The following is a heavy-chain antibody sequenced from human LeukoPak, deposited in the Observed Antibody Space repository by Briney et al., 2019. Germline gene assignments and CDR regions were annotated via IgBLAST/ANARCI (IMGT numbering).Heavy chain of an antibody. D-gene: IGHD3-3*01. CDR1: ADTFINYW. J-gene: IGHJ4*02. Sequence: GESLKISCKVSADTFINYWIAWVRQVPGKGLEWMGIIYPGDSETIYGPSFQGQVTISADRSPTTAYLQWRSLKASDSAMYYCVRRSGRWSDFDYWGQGTLVTVSS. CDR3: VRRSGRWSDFDY. V-gene: IGHV5-51*01. CDR2: IYPGDSET.